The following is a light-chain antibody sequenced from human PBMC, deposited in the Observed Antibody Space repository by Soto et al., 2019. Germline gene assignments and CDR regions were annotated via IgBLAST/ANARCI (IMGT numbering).Light chain of an antibody. CDR1: SSDVGGYNY. V-gene: IGLV2-14*01. J-gene: IGLJ1*01. Sequence: QSGLTQPASVSGSSGQSITISCTGNSSDVGGYNYVSWYQQHPGKAPKLMIYDVSNRPSGVSNRFSGSKSGNTASLTISGLQAEDEADYYCSSYTSSSTLYVFGTGTKSPS. CDR2: DVS. CDR3: SSYTSSSTLYV.